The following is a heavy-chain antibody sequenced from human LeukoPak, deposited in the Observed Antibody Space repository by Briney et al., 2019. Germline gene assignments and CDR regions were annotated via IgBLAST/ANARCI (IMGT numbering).Heavy chain of an antibody. J-gene: IGHJ4*02. V-gene: IGHV1-69*13. CDR1: GGTFSSYA. CDR3: ARVGGYRSPVTN. CDR2: IIPIFGTA. D-gene: IGHD4-17*01. Sequence: SVKVSCKASGGTFSSYAISWVRQAPGQGLEWMGGIIPIFGTANYAQKFQGRVTITADESTSTAYMELSSLRSEDTAVYYCARVGGYRSPVTNWGQGTLVTVSS.